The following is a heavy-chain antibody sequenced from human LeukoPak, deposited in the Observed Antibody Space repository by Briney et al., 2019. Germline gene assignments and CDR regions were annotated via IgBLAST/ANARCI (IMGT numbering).Heavy chain of an antibody. CDR1: GFTFSSTW. D-gene: IGHD3-10*01. CDR2: ITSDGSST. CDR3: ARERYYIFDY. Sequence: GGSLRLSCAASGFTFSSTWMNWVRQGPGKGLEWVSRITSDGSSTIYADSVKGRFTISRDNAKSTVYLQMNSLRAEDTAVYFCARERYYIFDYWGQGAPVTVSS. J-gene: IGHJ4*02. V-gene: IGHV3-74*01.